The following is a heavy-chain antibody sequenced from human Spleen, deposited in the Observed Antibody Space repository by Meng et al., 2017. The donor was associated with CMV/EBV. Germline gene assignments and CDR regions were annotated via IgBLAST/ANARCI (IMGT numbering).Heavy chain of an antibody. Sequence: SGDTVSMYYMNGVRQAPGQGLDWMGIINCDGGGTTYAQKFQGRVTMTRDTSTNTVYMEVSSLRSEDTAVYYCARDPALVGASHWFDPWGQGTLVTVSS. D-gene: IGHD1-26*01. CDR3: ARDPALVGASHWFDP. CDR1: GDTVSMYY. V-gene: IGHV1-46*01. CDR2: INCDGGGT. J-gene: IGHJ5*02.